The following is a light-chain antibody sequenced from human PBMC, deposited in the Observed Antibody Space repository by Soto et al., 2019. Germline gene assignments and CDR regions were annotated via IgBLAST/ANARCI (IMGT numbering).Light chain of an antibody. Sequence: EIVMTQSPATLSVSPGERATLSCRASQSVGSYLAWYQQKPGQAPRLLIYGASTRATGIPARFSGSGSGTEFTLTISSMQSEDFAIYFCQQYHHWPQDRTFGQGTTVEIK. CDR1: QSVGSY. CDR3: QQYHHWPQDRT. J-gene: IGKJ1*01. V-gene: IGKV3-15*01. CDR2: GAS.